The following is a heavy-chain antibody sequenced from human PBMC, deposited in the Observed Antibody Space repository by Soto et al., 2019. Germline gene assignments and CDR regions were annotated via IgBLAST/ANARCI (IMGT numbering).Heavy chain of an antibody. D-gene: IGHD5-18*01. J-gene: IGHJ3*02. CDR3: ASLYSYGRTDAFDI. Sequence: AVKVSCKASGGTFSSYAISWVRQAPGQGLEWMGGIIPIFGTANYAQKFQGRVTITADESTSTAYMELSSLRSEDTAVYYCASLYSYGRTDAFDIWGQGTMVTVSS. CDR2: IIPIFGTA. CDR1: GGTFSSYA. V-gene: IGHV1-69*13.